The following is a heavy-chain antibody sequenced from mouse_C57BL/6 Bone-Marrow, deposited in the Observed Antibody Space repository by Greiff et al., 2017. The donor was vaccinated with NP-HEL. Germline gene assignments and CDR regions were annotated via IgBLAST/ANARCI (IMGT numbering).Heavy chain of an antibody. CDR2: ISDGGSYT. CDR1: GFTFSSYA. Sequence: EVKLMESGGGLVKPGGSLKLSCAASGFTFSSYAMSWVRQTPEKRLEWVATISDGGSYTYYPDNVKGRFTISRDNAKNNRYLQMSHQKSEDTAMYYCASGPAWFAYWGQGTLVTVSA. J-gene: IGHJ3*01. CDR3: ASGPAWFAY. V-gene: IGHV5-4*03.